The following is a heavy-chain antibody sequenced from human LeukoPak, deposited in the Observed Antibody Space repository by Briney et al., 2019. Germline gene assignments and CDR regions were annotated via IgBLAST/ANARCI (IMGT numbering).Heavy chain of an antibody. V-gene: IGHV3-7*01. CDR2: IKQDGSEK. Sequence: GGSLRLSCAASGFIFSSYWMSWVRQAPGKGLEWVANIKQDGSEKYYVDSVKGRFTISRDNAKNSLYLQMNSLRAEDTAVYYCARGLYSYGSNYYFDYWGQGTLVTVSS. D-gene: IGHD5-18*01. J-gene: IGHJ4*02. CDR1: GFIFSSYW. CDR3: ARGLYSYGSNYYFDY.